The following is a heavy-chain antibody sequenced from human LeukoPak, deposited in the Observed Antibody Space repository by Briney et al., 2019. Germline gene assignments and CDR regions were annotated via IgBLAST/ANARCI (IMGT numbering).Heavy chain of an antibody. D-gene: IGHD6-19*01. J-gene: IGHJ4*02. CDR2: VSVSGGST. Sequence: GGSLRLSCAAPGFTFSTYAMNWVRQAPGKGLEWVSTVSVSGGSTYYADSVKGRFTISRDNSKNTLYLQMNSLRAEDTAVYYCAKDRRYSSGWFDYWGQGTLVTVSS. CDR3: AKDRRYSSGWFDY. V-gene: IGHV3-23*01. CDR1: GFTFSTYA.